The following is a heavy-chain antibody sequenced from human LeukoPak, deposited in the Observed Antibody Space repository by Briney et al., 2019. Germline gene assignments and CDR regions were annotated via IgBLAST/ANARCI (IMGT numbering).Heavy chain of an antibody. CDR3: ASAYYFDY. J-gene: IGHJ4*02. CDR1: GFTFSSYE. Sequence: GGSLRLSCAASGFTFSSYEMNWVRQAPGKGLEWVSYISTSGSTIYYADSVKGRFTISRDNAKNALYLQMNSLRAEDTAVYYCASAYYFDYWGQGTLVTVSS. CDR2: ISTSGSTI. V-gene: IGHV3-48*03.